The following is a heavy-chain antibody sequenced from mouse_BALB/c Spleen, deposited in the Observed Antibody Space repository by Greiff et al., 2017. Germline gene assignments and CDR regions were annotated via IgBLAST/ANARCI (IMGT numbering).Heavy chain of an antibody. J-gene: IGHJ4*01. CDR1: GYTFTSYW. D-gene: IGHD2-2*01. Sequence: VMLVESGAELARPGASVKLSCKASGYTFTSYWMQWVKQRPGQGLEWIGAIYPGDGDTRYTQKFKGKATLTADKSSSTAYMQLSSLASEDSAVYYCARSVGGYDGHYYAMDYWGQGTSVTVSS. V-gene: IGHV1-87*01. CDR2: IYPGDGDT. CDR3: ARSVGGYDGHYYAMDY.